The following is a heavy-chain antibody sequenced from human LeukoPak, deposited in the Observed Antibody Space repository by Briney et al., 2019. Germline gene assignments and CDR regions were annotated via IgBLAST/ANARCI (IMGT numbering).Heavy chain of an antibody. CDR1: GFRFSSHG. V-gene: IGHV3-33*01. D-gene: IGHD5-12*01. CDR2: IWHDGGRK. Sequence: GGSLRLSCAGSGFRFSSHGMHWVRQAPGKGLEWVSVIWHDGGRKEYADSVRGRFTISRDNSNLYLQMNSLRAEDTAIYYCARDIGNSGFNLDYWGQGTPVTVSS. J-gene: IGHJ4*02. CDR3: ARDIGNSGFNLDY.